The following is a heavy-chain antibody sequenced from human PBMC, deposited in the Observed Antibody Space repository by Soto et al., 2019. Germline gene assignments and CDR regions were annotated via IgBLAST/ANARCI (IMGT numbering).Heavy chain of an antibody. CDR3: AREVVEASSLGLGP. D-gene: IGHD6-6*01. CDR2: MNTNTNAT. V-gene: IGHV1-2*02. Sequence: WARQCQGQGLEWIGGMNTNTNATDSAEVFEGRVSLTWDTSISTAYMQLDSLKIDDTAVYYCAREVVEASSLGLGPWGQGTLGTVSS. J-gene: IGHJ5*02.